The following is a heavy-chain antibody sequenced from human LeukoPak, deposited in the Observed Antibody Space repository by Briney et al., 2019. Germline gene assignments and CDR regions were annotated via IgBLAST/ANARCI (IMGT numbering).Heavy chain of an antibody. J-gene: IGHJ5*02. D-gene: IGHD3-10*01. CDR1: GGSISSYY. CDR2: IYYSGST. CDR3: ARDGRGEFDP. V-gene: IGHV4-59*01. Sequence: SETLSLTCTVSGGSISSYYWSWLRQPPGKGLEWIGYIYYSGSTNYNPSLKSRLTISVDTSKNQFSLKLSSVTAADTAVYYCARDGRGEFDPWGQGTLVTVSS.